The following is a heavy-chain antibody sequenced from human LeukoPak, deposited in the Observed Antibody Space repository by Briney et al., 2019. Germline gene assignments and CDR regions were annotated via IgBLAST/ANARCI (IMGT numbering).Heavy chain of an antibody. CDR1: GGSISSYY. CDR3: ARAFYCSSTSCTGWFDP. Sequence: SSETLSLTCTVSGGSISSYYWSWIRQPPGKGLEWIGYIYYSGSTNYNPSLKSRVTISVDTSKNQFSLKLSSVTAADTAVYYCARAFYCSSTSCTGWFDPWGQGTLVTVSS. V-gene: IGHV4-59*01. CDR2: IYYSGST. D-gene: IGHD2-2*01. J-gene: IGHJ5*02.